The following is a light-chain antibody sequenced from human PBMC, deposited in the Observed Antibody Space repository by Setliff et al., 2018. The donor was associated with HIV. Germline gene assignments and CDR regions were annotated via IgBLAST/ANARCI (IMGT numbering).Light chain of an antibody. J-gene: IGLJ1*01. Sequence: QSALTQPASVSGSPGQSITISCTGTSSDVGGYNYVSWYQQHPGKAPKLIIFEVRNRPSGVSNRFSGSKSGNTASLTISGLQAEDEGDYYCSSYAISNTLLFGTGTKVTVL. V-gene: IGLV2-14*01. CDR2: EVR. CDR1: SSDVGGYNY. CDR3: SSYAISNTLL.